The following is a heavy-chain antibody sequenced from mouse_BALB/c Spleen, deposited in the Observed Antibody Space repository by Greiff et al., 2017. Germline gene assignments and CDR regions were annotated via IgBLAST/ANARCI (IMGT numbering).Heavy chain of an antibody. V-gene: IGHV5-12-2*01. J-gene: IGHJ4*01. CDR1: GFTFSSYT. CDR2: ISNGGGST. D-gene: IGHD2-4*01. Sequence: EVKVVESGGGLVQPGGSQKLSCAASGFTFSSYTMSWVRQTPEKRLEWVAYISNGGGSTYYPDTVKGRFTISRDNAKNTLYLQMSSLKSEDTAMYYCARHGDDYDGAMDYWGQGTSVTVSS. CDR3: ARHGDDYDGAMDY.